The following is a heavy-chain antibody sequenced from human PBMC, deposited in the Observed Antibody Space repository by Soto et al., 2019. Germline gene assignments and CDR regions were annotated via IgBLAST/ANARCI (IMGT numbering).Heavy chain of an antibody. CDR1: GYTFTSYG. J-gene: IGHJ5*02. CDR2: ISAYNGNT. Sequence: ASVKVSCKASGYTFTSYGISWVRQAPGQGLEWMGWISAYNGNTNYAQKLQGRVTMTTGKSTSTAYMELSSLRSEDTAVYYCASQYYYDSSGYSNWFDPWGQGTLVTVSS. D-gene: IGHD3-22*01. CDR3: ASQYYYDSSGYSNWFDP. V-gene: IGHV1-18*01.